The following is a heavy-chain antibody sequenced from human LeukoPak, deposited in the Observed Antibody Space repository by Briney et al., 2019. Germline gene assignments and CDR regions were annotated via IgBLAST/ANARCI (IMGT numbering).Heavy chain of an antibody. CDR2: INHSGTT. D-gene: IGHD2-15*01. J-gene: IGHJ5*02. V-gene: IGHV4-34*01. CDR3: ARGLCSGGGCYPTGNWFDP. CDR1: GGSFGAYY. Sequence: PSETLSLTCAVYGGSFGAYYWTWIRQPPGKGLEWIGEINHSGTTYYNPSPMSRVTISLDTSKNQFSLKLTSVTAADTAVYYCARGLCSGGGCYPTGNWFDPWGQGTLVTVSS.